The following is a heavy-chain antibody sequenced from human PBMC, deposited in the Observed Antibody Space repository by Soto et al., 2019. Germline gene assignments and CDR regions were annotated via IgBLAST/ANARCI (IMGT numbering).Heavy chain of an antibody. Sequence: QVQLVQSGAEVKKPGSSVKVSCKASGGTFSSYAISWVRQAPGQGLEWMGGIIPIFGTANYAQKFQGRVTITADESTSTAYMELSRLRSEDKAVYYCARGVRGYYDSSGYYPGWFDPWGQGTLVTVSS. CDR2: IIPIFGTA. V-gene: IGHV1-69*01. CDR3: ARGVRGYYDSSGYYPGWFDP. D-gene: IGHD3-22*01. CDR1: GGTFSSYA. J-gene: IGHJ5*02.